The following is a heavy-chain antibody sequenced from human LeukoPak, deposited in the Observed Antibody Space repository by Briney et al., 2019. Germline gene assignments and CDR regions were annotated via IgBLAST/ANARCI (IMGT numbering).Heavy chain of an antibody. J-gene: IGHJ4*02. D-gene: IGHD3-22*01. Sequence: ASVKVSCKASGYTFTSYDINWVRQATGQGLEWMGWMNPNSGNTGYAQKLQGRVTMTRNIFISTAYMELSSLRSEDTAVYYCARVEYISGYSHVYWGQGILVTVSS. V-gene: IGHV1-8*01. CDR1: GYTFTSYD. CDR3: ARVEYISGYSHVY. CDR2: MNPNSGNT.